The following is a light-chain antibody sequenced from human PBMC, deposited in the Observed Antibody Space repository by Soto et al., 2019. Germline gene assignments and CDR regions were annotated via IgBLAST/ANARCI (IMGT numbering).Light chain of an antibody. CDR2: GAS. J-gene: IGKJ2*01. CDR3: QQYNDWPQT. CDR1: QSVTSN. Sequence: EIVMTQSPATLSVSPGERATLSCRASQSVTSNLAWYQQRAGRAPRLLIYGASTRATDIPARFSGSGSGTEFTLTISSLQSEDFAVYYCQQYNDWPQTFGQGTKLEIK. V-gene: IGKV3-15*01.